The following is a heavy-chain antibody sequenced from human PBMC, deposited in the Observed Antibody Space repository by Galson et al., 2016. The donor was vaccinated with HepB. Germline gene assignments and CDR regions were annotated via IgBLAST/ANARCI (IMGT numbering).Heavy chain of an antibody. Sequence: SLRLSCAASGFTLSSYWMSWVRQAPGKGLEWVANIKQDGSEEYYVDSVKGRFTISRDNAKNSLYLQMNSLRAGDTAVYYCVRESISCSTWCNRDIWGKGTTVTVSS. CDR2: IKQDGSEE. CDR1: GFTLSSYW. J-gene: IGHJ6*03. V-gene: IGHV3-7*01. D-gene: IGHD6-13*01. CDR3: VRESISCSTWCNRDI.